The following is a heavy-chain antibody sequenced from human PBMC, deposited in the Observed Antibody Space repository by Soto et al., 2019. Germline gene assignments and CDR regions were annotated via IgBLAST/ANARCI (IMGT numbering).Heavy chain of an antibody. Sequence: PGGSLRLSCAASGFTFSSYAMSWVRQAPGKGLEWVSAISGSGGSTYYADSVKGRFTISRDNSKNTLYLQMNSLRAEDTAVYYCEKDTASGGGHFRFDPWGQGTLVTVSS. CDR3: EKDTASGGGHFRFDP. CDR1: GFTFSSYA. V-gene: IGHV3-23*01. CDR2: ISGSGGST. J-gene: IGHJ5*02. D-gene: IGHD2-15*01.